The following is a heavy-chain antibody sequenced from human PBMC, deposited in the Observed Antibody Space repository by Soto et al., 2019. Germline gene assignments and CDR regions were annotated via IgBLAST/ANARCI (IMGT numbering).Heavy chain of an antibody. D-gene: IGHD3-10*01. V-gene: IGHV4-39*01. J-gene: IGHJ5*02. CDR2: IYYSGST. CDR1: GGSISSSSYY. CDR3: ARHGVSGWTMCRGVIPNREVWFDP. Sequence: QLQLQESGPGLVKPSETLSLTCTVSGGSISSSSYYWGWIRQPPGKGLEWIGSIYYSGSTYYNPYLKARSTLSGDRSKNQFPLNLTSVTAADTSVYYCARHGVSGWTMCRGVIPNREVWFDPWGQGTLVTVSS.